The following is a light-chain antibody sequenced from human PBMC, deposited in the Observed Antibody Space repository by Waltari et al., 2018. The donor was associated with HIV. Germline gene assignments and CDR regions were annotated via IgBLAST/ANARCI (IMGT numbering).Light chain of an antibody. Sequence: QSALPDPPSASGSPGQRVTISCSGSSSNIGSNYVYWYQQLPGTAPKLLIYRNSHRPSGVPDRFSGSKSGTSASLAISGLRSEDETDYYCAAWNDSRSGLVFGGGTKLTVL. CDR3: AAWNDSRSGLV. V-gene: IGLV1-47*01. CDR1: SSNIGSNY. CDR2: RNS. J-gene: IGLJ3*02.